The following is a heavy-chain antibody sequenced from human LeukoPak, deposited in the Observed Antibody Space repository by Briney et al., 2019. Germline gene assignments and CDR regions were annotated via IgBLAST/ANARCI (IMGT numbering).Heavy chain of an antibody. D-gene: IGHD3-10*01. Sequence: PGWSLRLSCAASGFTVSSKYMSWVRQAPGKGLEWVSVMYSGGSTYYADSVEGRFTIPRDNSKNTVSLQMNSLRAEDTAVYYCASVTMVRGPHFDYWGQGTLVTVSS. CDR3: ASVTMVRGPHFDY. J-gene: IGHJ4*02. CDR2: MYSGGST. CDR1: GFTVSSKY. V-gene: IGHV3-53*01.